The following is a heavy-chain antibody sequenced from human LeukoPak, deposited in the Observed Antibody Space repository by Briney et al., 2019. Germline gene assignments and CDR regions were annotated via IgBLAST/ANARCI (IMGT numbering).Heavy chain of an antibody. V-gene: IGHV4-39*01. CDR3: ARRPNLPADDGDYWRFDV. J-gene: IGHJ3*01. CDR1: GVSISRSFYY. CDR2: VYYSGGT. Sequence: SETLSLTCSISGVSISRSFYYWGWIRQPPGKRLKWIGNVYYSGGTYYNPSLKSRVSMSVDTSQNQFSLTLTSVTAADTAVYFCARRPNLPADDGDYWRFDVWGQGRRVTVSS. D-gene: IGHD4-17*01.